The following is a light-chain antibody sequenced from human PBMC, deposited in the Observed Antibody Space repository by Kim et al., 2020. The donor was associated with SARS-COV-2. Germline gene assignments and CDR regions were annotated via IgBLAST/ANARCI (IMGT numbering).Light chain of an antibody. Sequence: GQSITISCTGTSSDVGGYNYVSWYQQHPGKAPKLMIYDVSNRPAGVSNRFSGSKSGDTASLTISGLQAEDEADYYCSSYTSSSTLVFGTGTKVTVL. CDR3: SSYTSSSTLV. CDR2: DVS. V-gene: IGLV2-14*03. CDR1: SSDVGGYNY. J-gene: IGLJ1*01.